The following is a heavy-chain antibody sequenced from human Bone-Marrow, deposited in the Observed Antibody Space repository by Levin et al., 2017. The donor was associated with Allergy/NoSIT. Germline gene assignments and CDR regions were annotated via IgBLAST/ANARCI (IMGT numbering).Heavy chain of an antibody. Sequence: GGSLRLSCAASGFTFSNFAMHWVRQAPGKGLEWVAAIPHDGANTYYTDSARGRFTISRDNSKNTLFVEMNSLRVEDTAVYYCARSPGLADGKECFDSWGQGTLVTVSS. CDR2: IPHDGANT. CDR3: ARSPGLADGKECFDS. V-gene: IGHV3-30-3*01. CDR1: GFTFSNFA. D-gene: IGHD6-13*01. J-gene: IGHJ5*01.